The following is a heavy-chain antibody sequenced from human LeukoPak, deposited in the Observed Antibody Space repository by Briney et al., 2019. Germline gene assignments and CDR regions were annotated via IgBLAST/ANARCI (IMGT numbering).Heavy chain of an antibody. Sequence: PGGSLRLSCAASGFTFDDYGMSWVRQAPGKGLEWVSGINWNGGSTGYADSVKGRFTISRDNAKNSLYLQMNSLRAEDTALYYCARVLITFGGVLSLDYWGQGTLVTVSS. CDR3: ARVLITFGGVLSLDY. V-gene: IGHV3-20*04. CDR2: INWNGGST. CDR1: GFTFDDYG. D-gene: IGHD3-16*01. J-gene: IGHJ4*02.